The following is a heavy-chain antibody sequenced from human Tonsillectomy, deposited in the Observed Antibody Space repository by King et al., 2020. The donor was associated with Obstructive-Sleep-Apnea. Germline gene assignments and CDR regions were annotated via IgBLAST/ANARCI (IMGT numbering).Heavy chain of an antibody. CDR2: IYWNDDK. CDR3: AKSYSGGWYQNSFDY. J-gene: IGHJ4*02. CDR1: GSSLSTSGVG. Sequence: TLKESGPTVVKPTQTLTLTCTLSGSSLSTSGVGVGWIRQPPGKALEWLALIYWNDDKVYSSSLKSRLTISKDTSKNQVVLTMTNVDPVDTATYYCAKSYSGGWYQNSFDYWGQGTLVTVSS. D-gene: IGHD6-19*01. V-gene: IGHV2-5*01.